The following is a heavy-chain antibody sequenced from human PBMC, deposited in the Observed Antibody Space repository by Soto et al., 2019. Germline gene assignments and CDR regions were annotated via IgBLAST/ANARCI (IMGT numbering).Heavy chain of an antibody. Sequence: QVQLVQSGAEVKKPGASVKVSRKASGYTFTSYGISWVRQAPGQGLEWMGWISAYNGNTNYAQKLQGRVTMTTDTSTSTAYMELRSLRSDDTAVYYCARRTGTNHHYYYYGMDVWGQGTTVTVSS. V-gene: IGHV1-18*01. CDR1: GYTFTSYG. D-gene: IGHD1-7*01. J-gene: IGHJ6*02. CDR3: ARRTGTNHHYYYYGMDV. CDR2: ISAYNGNT.